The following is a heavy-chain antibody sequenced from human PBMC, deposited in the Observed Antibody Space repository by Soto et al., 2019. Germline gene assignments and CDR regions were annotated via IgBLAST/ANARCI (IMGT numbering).Heavy chain of an antibody. CDR3: ARDYYGDYYFDS. D-gene: IGHD4-17*01. CDR1: GGSISTHY. Sequence: PSETLSLTCTVSGGSISTHYWNWVRQPPGKSLEWIGYIDYKGNTKYNPSLKSRVTTSVDTSNNQFSLNLNSVTAADTAVYHCARDYYGDYYFDSWGQGILVTVSS. CDR2: IDYKGNT. J-gene: IGHJ4*02. V-gene: IGHV4-59*11.